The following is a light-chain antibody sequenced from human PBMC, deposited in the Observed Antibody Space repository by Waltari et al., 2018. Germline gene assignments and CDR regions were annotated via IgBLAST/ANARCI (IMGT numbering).Light chain of an antibody. CDR3: SSYTSSSTYVV. Sequence: QSALTQPASVSGSPGQSITISCTGTSSDVGDYNYVSWYQRHPGKAPKLIIVDVSNRPSGVSNRFSGSKSGDTASRTIAGLQAEDEADYYCSSYTSSSTYVVFGGGTKLTVL. CDR2: DVS. CDR1: SSDVGDYNY. V-gene: IGLV2-14*03. J-gene: IGLJ2*01.